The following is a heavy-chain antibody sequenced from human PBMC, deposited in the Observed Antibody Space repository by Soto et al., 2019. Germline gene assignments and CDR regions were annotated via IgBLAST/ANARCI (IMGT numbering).Heavy chain of an antibody. CDR2: MNPNSGNR. J-gene: IGHJ3*02. Sequence: QVPLVQSGAEVRRPGASVKVSCQASGYTSPIYDIEWVRQATGQGLEWMGWMNPNSGNRGYAQKFQGKFTMTWNTSISTAYMELSNLRSEDTAVYYCASYRTISPEGFDIWGQGTLVTVS. CDR1: GYTSPIYD. D-gene: IGHD3-16*02. V-gene: IGHV1-8*01. CDR3: ASYRTISPEGFDI.